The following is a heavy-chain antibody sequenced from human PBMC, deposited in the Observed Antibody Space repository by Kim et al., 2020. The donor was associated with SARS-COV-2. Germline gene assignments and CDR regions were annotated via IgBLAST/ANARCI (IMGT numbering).Heavy chain of an antibody. CDR1: GFTVSSNY. J-gene: IGHJ6*02. Sequence: GGSLILSCAASGFTVSSNYMSWVRQAPGKGLEWVSVIYSGGSTYYADSVKGRFTISRDNSKNTLYLQMNSLRAEDTAVYYCARGSRWIQLSPYYYYGMDVWGQGTTVTVS. V-gene: IGHV3-53*01. CDR2: IYSGGST. CDR3: ARGSRWIQLSPYYYYGMDV. D-gene: IGHD5-18*01.